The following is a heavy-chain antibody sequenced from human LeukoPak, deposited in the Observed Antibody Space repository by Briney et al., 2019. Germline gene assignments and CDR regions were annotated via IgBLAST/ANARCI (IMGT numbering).Heavy chain of an antibody. CDR1: GGSISSYY. Sequence: SETLSLTCTVSGGSISSYYWSWIRQPPGKGLEWIGYIYYSGSTNYNPSLKSRVTISVDTSKNQFSLKLSSVTAADTAVYYCARHRAAAGRTAFDIWGQGTMVTVSS. D-gene: IGHD6-13*01. CDR3: ARHRAAAGRTAFDI. CDR2: IYYSGST. V-gene: IGHV4-59*08. J-gene: IGHJ3*02.